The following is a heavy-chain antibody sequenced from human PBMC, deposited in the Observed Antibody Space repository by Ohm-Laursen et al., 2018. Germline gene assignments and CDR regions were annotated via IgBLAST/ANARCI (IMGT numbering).Heavy chain of an antibody. CDR3: AKDFDY. Sequence: SLRLSCSASGFTFGSYDMNWVRQAPGKGLEWVSTVSFSSGNTYYADSVKGRFTISRDNSKNALYLQMNSLRAEDTAVYYCAKDFDYWGQGTLVTVSS. CDR2: VSFSSGNT. J-gene: IGHJ4*02. V-gene: IGHV3-23*01. CDR1: GFTFGSYD.